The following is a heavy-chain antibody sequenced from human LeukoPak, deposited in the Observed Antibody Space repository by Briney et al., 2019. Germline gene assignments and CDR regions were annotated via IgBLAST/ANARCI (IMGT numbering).Heavy chain of an antibody. CDR2: IYHGGST. J-gene: IGHJ5*02. V-gene: IGHV4-38-2*02. CDR1: GYSISSGYY. CDR3: ARHAYIVVVPAAITGTFDP. Sequence: PSETLSLTCTVSGYSISSGYYWGWIRQPPGKGLEWIGSIYHGGSTYYNPSLKSRVTISVDTSKNQFSLKLSSVTAADTAVYYCARHAYIVVVPAAITGTFDPWGQGTLVTVSS. D-gene: IGHD2-2*02.